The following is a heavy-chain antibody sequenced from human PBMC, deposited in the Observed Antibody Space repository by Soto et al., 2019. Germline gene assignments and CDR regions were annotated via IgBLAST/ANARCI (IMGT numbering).Heavy chain of an antibody. D-gene: IGHD6-13*01. CDR1: GFTFSSYA. V-gene: IGHV3-23*01. CDR2: ISGSGGST. J-gene: IGHJ4*02. Sequence: GGSLRLSCAASGFTFSSYAMSWVRQAPGKGLEWVSAISGSGGSTYYADSVKGRFTISRDNSKNTLYLQMNILSAEDTAVYCCARDRWAADYWGQRTLVTVT. CDR3: ARDRWAADY.